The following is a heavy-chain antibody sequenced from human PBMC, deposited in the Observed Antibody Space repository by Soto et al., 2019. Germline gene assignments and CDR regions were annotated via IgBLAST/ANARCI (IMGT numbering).Heavy chain of an antibody. CDR3: ARNHGDSTAYYYYYMDV. D-gene: IGHD4-17*01. Sequence: EVQLVESGGGLVQPGGSLRLSCAASGLNVSSNFMSWVRQAPGKGLEWVSVIYRGAGSTYYADSVKGRFTISRDKSKNTVYLQMDSPRAEDSAVYYCARNHGDSTAYYYYYMDVWGKGTTVTVSS. CDR2: IYRGAGST. CDR1: GLNVSSNF. J-gene: IGHJ6*03. V-gene: IGHV3-66*01.